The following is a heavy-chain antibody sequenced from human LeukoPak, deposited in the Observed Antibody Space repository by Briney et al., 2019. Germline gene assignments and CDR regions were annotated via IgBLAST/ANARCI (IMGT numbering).Heavy chain of an antibody. D-gene: IGHD6-19*01. Sequence: GGSLRLSCAVSGFTFSSYWMSWVRQAPGTGLEWVANIKQDGSDRNYVTSVRGRFTISRDNAESSLYLQMNSLRAEDTALYYCVRNLAVAGTCFDSWGQGTLVTVSS. CDR1: GFTFSSYW. J-gene: IGHJ4*02. CDR2: IKQDGSDR. V-gene: IGHV3-7*03. CDR3: VRNLAVAGTCFDS.